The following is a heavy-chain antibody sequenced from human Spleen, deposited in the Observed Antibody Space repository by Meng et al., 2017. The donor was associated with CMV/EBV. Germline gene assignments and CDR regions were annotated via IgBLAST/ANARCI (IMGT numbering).Heavy chain of an antibody. CDR2: INPNSGDT. CDR3: ARSQLADNWFDP. CDR1: GYAFTGFY. D-gene: IGHD6-6*01. Sequence: ASVKVSCKASGYAFTGFYMHWVRQAPGQGLEWMGWINPNSGDTNYAQKFQGRLTMTRDTSISTAYMELRSLRSDDTAVYYCARSQLADNWFDPWGQGTLVTVSS. V-gene: IGHV1-2*02. J-gene: IGHJ5*02.